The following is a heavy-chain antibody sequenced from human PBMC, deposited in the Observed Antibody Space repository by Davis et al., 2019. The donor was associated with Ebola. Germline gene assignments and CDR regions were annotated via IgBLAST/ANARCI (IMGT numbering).Heavy chain of an antibody. CDR2: IIPIFGTA. V-gene: IGHV1-69*13. J-gene: IGHJ6*02. CDR3: ARDPGNYPAYGMDV. D-gene: IGHD1-7*01. CDR1: GGTFSSYA. Sequence: SVKVSCKASGGTFSSYAISWVRQAPGQGLEWMGGIIPIFGTANYAQKFQGRVTITADESTSTVYMELSSLRSEDTAVYYCARDPGNYPAYGMDVWGQGTTVTVSS.